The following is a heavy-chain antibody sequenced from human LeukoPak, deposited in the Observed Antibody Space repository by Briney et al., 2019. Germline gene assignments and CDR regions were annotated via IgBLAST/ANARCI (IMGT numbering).Heavy chain of an antibody. V-gene: IGHV1-2*02. D-gene: IGHD3-10*01. CDR1: GYTFTGYY. J-gene: IGHJ4*02. Sequence: GASVKVSCKASGYTFTGYYMHWVRQAPGQGLEWMGWINPNSGGTNYAQKFQGRVTMTRDTSISTAYMELSRLRSDDTAVYYCARSPISRYYGSGSQTSDYWGQGTLVTVSS. CDR3: ARSPISRYYGSGSQTSDY. CDR2: INPNSGGT.